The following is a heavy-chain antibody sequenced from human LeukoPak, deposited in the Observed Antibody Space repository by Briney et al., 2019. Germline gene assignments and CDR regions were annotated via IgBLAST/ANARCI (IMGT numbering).Heavy chain of an antibody. CDR3: ARDHYGSDWFDP. Sequence: ASVKFSCKASGYSFTSHYMHWVRQAPGHGLEWMGLINPSGSSTLYAQKFQGRVTMTRDMSTTTDYMELSSLRSEDKAVYYCARDHYGSDWFDPWGQGTLVTVSS. D-gene: IGHD3-10*01. J-gene: IGHJ5*02. V-gene: IGHV1-46*01. CDR1: GYSFTSHY. CDR2: INPSGSST.